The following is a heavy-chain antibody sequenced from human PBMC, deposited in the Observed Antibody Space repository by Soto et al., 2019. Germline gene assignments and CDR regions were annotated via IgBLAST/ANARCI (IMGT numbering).Heavy chain of an antibody. D-gene: IGHD3-10*01. J-gene: IGHJ4*01. CDR2: ISDDGINK. Sequence: PGGSLRLSCAASGFPFRGYGMHWVRQGPGKGLEWVALISDDGINKYYADSVMGRFTISGDNSKNTLYLQMDSLRGEDTAVYYCAKDSLFQTDAAWFGELLGSFCLWGQGSLVTVSS. CDR1: GFPFRGYG. V-gene: IGHV3-30*18. CDR3: AKDSLFQTDAAWFGELLGSFCL.